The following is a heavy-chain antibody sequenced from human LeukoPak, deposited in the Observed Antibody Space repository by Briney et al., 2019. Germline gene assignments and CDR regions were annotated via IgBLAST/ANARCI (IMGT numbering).Heavy chain of an antibody. J-gene: IGHJ6*02. D-gene: IGHD3-10*01. V-gene: IGHV4-59*12. Sequence: SETLSLTCTVSGGSISSYYWSWIRQPPGKGLEWIGYIYYSGSTNYNPSLKSRVTISVDTSKNQFSLKLSSVTAADTAVYYCAREGRWSGEPYGVDVWGQGTTVTVSS. CDR1: GGSISSYY. CDR2: IYYSGST. CDR3: AREGRWSGEPYGVDV.